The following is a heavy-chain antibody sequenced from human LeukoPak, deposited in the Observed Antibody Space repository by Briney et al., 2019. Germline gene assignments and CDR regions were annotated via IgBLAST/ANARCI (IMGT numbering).Heavy chain of an antibody. J-gene: IGHJ3*02. V-gene: IGHV3-33*06. CDR3: AKLVDTARVEDAFDI. Sequence: GGSLRLSCAASGFTFSSYGMHWVRQAPGKGLEWVAVIWYDGSNKYYADSVEGRFTISRDNSKNTLYLQMNSLRAEDTAVYYCAKLVDTARVEDAFDIWGQGTMVTVSS. CDR1: GFTFSSYG. D-gene: IGHD5-18*01. CDR2: IWYDGSNK.